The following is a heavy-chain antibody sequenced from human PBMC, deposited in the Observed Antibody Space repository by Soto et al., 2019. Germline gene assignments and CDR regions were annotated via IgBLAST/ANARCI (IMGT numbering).Heavy chain of an antibody. Sequence: GESLKISCKGSGYSFTSYWIGWVRQMPGKGLEWMGIIYPGDSDTRYSPSFQGQVTISADKSISTAYLQWSSLKASDTAMYYCARSPSSSWPYYYYYGMDVCGQGTTVTVSS. D-gene: IGHD6-13*01. CDR1: GYSFTSYW. CDR3: ARSPSSSWPYYYYYGMDV. J-gene: IGHJ6*02. V-gene: IGHV5-51*01. CDR2: IYPGDSDT.